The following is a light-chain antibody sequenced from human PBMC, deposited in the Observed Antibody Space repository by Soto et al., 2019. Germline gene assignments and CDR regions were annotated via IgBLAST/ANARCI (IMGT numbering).Light chain of an antibody. CDR2: STD. CDR3: VLYMGSGIWV. CDR1: SGSVSTSYY. V-gene: IGLV8-61*01. Sequence: QTVVTQEPSFSVSPGGTVTITCGLSSGSVSTSYYPSWYQQTPGQAPRTLIYSTDTRSSGVTDRFSGSILRNKAALTITGAQADDESDYYCVLYMGSGIWVFGGGTKLTGL. J-gene: IGLJ3*02.